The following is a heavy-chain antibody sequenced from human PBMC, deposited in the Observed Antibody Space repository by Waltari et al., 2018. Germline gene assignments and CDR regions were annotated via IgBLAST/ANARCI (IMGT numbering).Heavy chain of an antibody. Sequence: QVQLQDSGPGLVKASDSLSLTCTVWCRSISCYYWSWIRHPPGKGLVWIGYIYYSGSTNYNPSLKSRVTISVDTSKNQFSLKLSSVPAADTAVDYCARQRSNPDFDYWGQGTLVTVAS. CDR1: CRSISCYY. D-gene: IGHD4-4*01. V-gene: IGHV4-59*08. CDR2: IYYSGST. J-gene: IGHJ4*02. CDR3: ARQRSNPDFDY.